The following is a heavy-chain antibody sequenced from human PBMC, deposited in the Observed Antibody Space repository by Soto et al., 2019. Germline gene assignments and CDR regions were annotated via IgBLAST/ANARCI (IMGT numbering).Heavy chain of an antibody. D-gene: IGHD3-16*01. Sequence: QVQLVESGGGVVQPGRSLRLSCAASGFTFSTYGMHWVRQAPGKGLEWVAVIYYDGNNKYYADSVKGRFTISRDNSKNTLYLQLNSLGAEDTAVYYCARVTSFGGDFDYWGQGTLVTVSS. V-gene: IGHV3-33*01. CDR1: GFTFSTYG. J-gene: IGHJ4*02. CDR2: IYYDGNNK. CDR3: ARVTSFGGDFDY.